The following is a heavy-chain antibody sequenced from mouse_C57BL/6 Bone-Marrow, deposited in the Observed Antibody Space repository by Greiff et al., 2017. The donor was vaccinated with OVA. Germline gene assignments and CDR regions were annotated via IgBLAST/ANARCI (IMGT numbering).Heavy chain of an antibody. CDR1: GYTFTSYW. CDR2: INPSNGGT. J-gene: IGHJ3*01. V-gene: IGHV1-53*01. CDR3: ARSWCDGYYPFAD. Sequence: VQLQQPGTELVKPGASVKLSCKASGYTFTSYWMHWVKQRPGQGLEWIGNINPSNGGTNYNEKFKSKATLTVDKSSGTAYMQLSSLTSEDSAVDYCARSWCDGYYPFADWGKGTLVTVSA. D-gene: IGHD2-3*01.